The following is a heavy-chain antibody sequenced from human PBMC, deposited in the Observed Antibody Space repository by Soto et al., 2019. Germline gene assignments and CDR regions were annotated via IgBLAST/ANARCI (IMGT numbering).Heavy chain of an antibody. CDR2: MNPNSGNT. J-gene: IGHJ5*02. V-gene: IGHV1-8*01. CDR3: ARQAAAGSTDQYNWFDP. Sequence: ASVKVSCKASGYTFTSYDINWVRQATGQGLEWMGWMNPNSGNTGYAQKFQGRVTMTRNTSISTAYMELSSLRSEDTAVYYCARQAAAGSTDQYNWFDPWGQGTLVTVSS. D-gene: IGHD6-13*01. CDR1: GYTFTSYD.